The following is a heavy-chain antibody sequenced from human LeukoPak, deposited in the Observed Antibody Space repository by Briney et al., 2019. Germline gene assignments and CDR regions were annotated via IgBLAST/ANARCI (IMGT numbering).Heavy chain of an antibody. CDR3: AREGSSWYEFGY. V-gene: IGHV1-18*01. CDR1: GYTFTSYD. CDR2: ISAYNGNT. J-gene: IGHJ4*02. D-gene: IGHD6-13*01. Sequence: ASVKVSCKASGYTFTSYDINWVRQATGQGLEWMGWISAYNGNTNYAQKLQGRVTMTTDTSTSTAYMELRSLRSDDTAVYYCAREGSSWYEFGYWGQGTLVTVSS.